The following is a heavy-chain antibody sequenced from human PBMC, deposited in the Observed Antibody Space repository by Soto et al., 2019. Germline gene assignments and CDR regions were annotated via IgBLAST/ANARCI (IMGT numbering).Heavy chain of an antibody. CDR1: GGSVSSGSYY. CDR3: ARVFLGITMIVVVITRGGFDY. V-gene: IGHV4-61*01. J-gene: IGHJ4*02. Sequence: PSETLSLTCTVSGGSVSSGSYYWSWIRQPPGKGLEWIGYIYYSGSTNYNPSLKSRVTISVDTSKNQFSLKLSSVTAADTAVYYCARVFLGITMIVVVITRGGFDYWGQGTLVTVSS. CDR2: IYYSGST. D-gene: IGHD3-22*01.